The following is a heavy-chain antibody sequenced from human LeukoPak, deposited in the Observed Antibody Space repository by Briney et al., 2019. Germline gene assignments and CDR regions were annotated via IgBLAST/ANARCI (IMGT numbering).Heavy chain of an antibody. CDR3: AKDGDSTGYYSSYYNHMDV. Sequence: PGGSLRLTCAASTFTFTSYEMNWVRQAPGKGLEWVSYISSSGSPIYYADSVKGRFTISRDNAKNSLYLQMNSLRAEDTAIYYCAKDGDSTGYYSSYYNHMDVWGKGTSVTISS. D-gene: IGHD3-22*01. CDR1: TFTFTSYE. J-gene: IGHJ6*03. CDR2: ISSSGSPI. V-gene: IGHV3-48*03.